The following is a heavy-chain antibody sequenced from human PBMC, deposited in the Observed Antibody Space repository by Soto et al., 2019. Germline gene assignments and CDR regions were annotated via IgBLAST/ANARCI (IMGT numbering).Heavy chain of an antibody. CDR1: GYFFTNYG. CDR3: AREDVVVPGAPSDGMDV. D-gene: IGHD2-21*01. V-gene: IGHV1-18*01. CDR2: ISAYNGNT. J-gene: IGHJ6*02. Sequence: ASVKVSCKASGYFFTNYGFNWVRQAPGQGLEWMGWISAYNGNTNYAQKLQGRVTMTTDTSTSTAYMELRSLRSDDTAVYYCAREDVVVPGAPSDGMDVWGQGTTVTVSS.